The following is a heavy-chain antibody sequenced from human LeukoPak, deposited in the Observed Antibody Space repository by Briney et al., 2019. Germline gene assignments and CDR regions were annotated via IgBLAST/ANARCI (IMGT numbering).Heavy chain of an antibody. J-gene: IGHJ4*02. V-gene: IGHV3-15*01. D-gene: IGHD3/OR15-3a*01. CDR3: TTARRDGLG. CDR2: IKSKTDGGTT. Sequence: GTLSLTCAVSGGSISSSNRWSWVRQAPGKGLEWVGRIKSKTDGGTTDYAAPVKGRFTISRDDSKNTLYLQMNSLKTEDTAVYYCTTARRDGLGWGQGTLVTVSS. CDR1: GGSISSSNR.